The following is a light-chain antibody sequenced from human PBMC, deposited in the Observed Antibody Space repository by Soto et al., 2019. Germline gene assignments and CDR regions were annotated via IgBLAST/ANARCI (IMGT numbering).Light chain of an antibody. CDR1: SSDVGSYNY. J-gene: IGLJ3*02. CDR2: DVS. CDR3: TSYTGSSTWV. V-gene: IGLV2-14*01. Sequence: QSVLTQPASGSGSPGQSITISCTGTSSDVGSYNYVSWYQQHPRKAPKLMIYDVSNRPSGVSNRFSGSKSGNTASLTISGLQAEDEADYYCTSYTGSSTWVFGGGTKLTVL.